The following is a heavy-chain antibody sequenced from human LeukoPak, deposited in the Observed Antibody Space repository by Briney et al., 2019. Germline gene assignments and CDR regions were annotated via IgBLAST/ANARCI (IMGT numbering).Heavy chain of an antibody. J-gene: IGHJ4*02. CDR2: ISWNSGSI. CDR3: EKEGLRYFDWLLYGGGDFDY. V-gene: IGHV3-9*01. D-gene: IGHD3-9*01. CDR1: GFTFDDYA. Sequence: GRSLRLSCAASGFTFDDYAMHWVRQAPGKGLEWVSGISWNSGSIGYADSVKGRFTISRDNAKNSLYLQMNSLRAEDTALYYCEKEGLRYFDWLLYGGGDFDYWGQGTLVTVSS.